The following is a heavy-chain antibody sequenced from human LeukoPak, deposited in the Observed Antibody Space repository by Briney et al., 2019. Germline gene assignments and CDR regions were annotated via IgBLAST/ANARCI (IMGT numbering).Heavy chain of an antibody. V-gene: IGHV1-2*02. CDR2: INPNNGGS. CDR1: GYTITGYY. D-gene: IGHD1-1*01. Sequence: ASVKVSCKAFGYTITGYYIHWVRQAPGQGLEWMGWINPNNGGSNSAQKFQGRVTMTRDTSIGTAYMELNRLTYDDTAVYYCGRDRHWNQGNFDYWGQGTLVTVSS. CDR3: GRDRHWNQGNFDY. J-gene: IGHJ4*02.